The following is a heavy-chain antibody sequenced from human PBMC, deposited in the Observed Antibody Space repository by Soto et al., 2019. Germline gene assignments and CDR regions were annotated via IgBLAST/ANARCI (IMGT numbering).Heavy chain of an antibody. CDR2: ISYDGSNK. CDR3: AKETSSGAPDY. D-gene: IGHD1-26*01. J-gene: IGHJ4*02. Sequence: GGSLRLSCAASGFTFSSYGMHWVRQAPGKGLEWVAVISYDGSNKYYADSVKGRFTISRDNSKNTLYLQMNSLRAEDTAVYYCAKETSSGAPDYWGQGTLVTVSS. CDR1: GFTFSSYG. V-gene: IGHV3-30*18.